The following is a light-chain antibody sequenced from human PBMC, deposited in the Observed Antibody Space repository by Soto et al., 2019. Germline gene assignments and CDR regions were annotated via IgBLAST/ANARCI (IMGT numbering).Light chain of an antibody. CDR1: SSDVGSYNL. J-gene: IGLJ1*01. CDR2: EGS. V-gene: IGLV2-23*03. Sequence: QSALTQPASVSGSPGQSITISCTGTSSDVGSYNLVSWYQQHPGKAPKLMIYEGSKRPSGGSNRFSGSKSGNTASLTISGLQAEDEAAYYCCSYAGSSTFEVFGTGTKLTVL. CDR3: CSYAGSSTFEV.